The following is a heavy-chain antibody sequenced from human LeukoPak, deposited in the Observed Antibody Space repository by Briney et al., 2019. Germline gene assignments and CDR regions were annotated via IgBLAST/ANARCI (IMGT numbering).Heavy chain of an antibody. Sequence: ASVKVSCKTSGYTFTSYSINWVRQAPGRGLEWMGWISGYNGNTNYAQKLQGRVTMTTDTSTSTAYMELRSLRSDDTAVYYCARGTLRYYYGSGSPPPFVYWGQGTLVTVSS. CDR1: GYTFTSYS. V-gene: IGHV1-18*01. J-gene: IGHJ4*02. CDR3: ARGTLRYYYGSGSPPPFVY. D-gene: IGHD3-10*01. CDR2: ISGYNGNT.